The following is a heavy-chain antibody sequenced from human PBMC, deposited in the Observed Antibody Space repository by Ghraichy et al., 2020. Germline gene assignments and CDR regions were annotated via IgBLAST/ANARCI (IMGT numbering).Heavy chain of an antibody. Sequence: ETLSLTCAASGFTFSSYTMTWVRQAPGKGLEWVSVISDSGDSTQHADSVEGRFTISRDNAKNTLYLQMNSLRAEDTAVYFCAKANKRDPTGHPFFYYYAMDVWGQGTTVTVSS. CDR2: ISDSGDST. CDR1: GFTFSSYT. J-gene: IGHJ6*02. V-gene: IGHV3-23*01. D-gene: IGHD3-3*02. CDR3: AKANKRDPTGHPFFYYYAMDV.